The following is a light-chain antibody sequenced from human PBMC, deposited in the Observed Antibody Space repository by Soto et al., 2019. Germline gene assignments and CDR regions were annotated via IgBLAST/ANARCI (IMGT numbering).Light chain of an antibody. Sequence: EIVMTQSPATLSVSPGERATLSCRASQSVSSNLAWYQQKPGQAPRLLIYGASTRATGIPARFSGSGSGTVFPPTISSLPYEDFADYYCQQYNNWRTFGQGTKVDIK. J-gene: IGKJ1*01. CDR1: QSVSSN. CDR2: GAS. CDR3: QQYNNWRT. V-gene: IGKV3-15*01.